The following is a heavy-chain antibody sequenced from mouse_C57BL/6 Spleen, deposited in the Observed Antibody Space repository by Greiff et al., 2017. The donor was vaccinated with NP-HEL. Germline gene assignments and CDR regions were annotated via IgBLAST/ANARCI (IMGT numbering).Heavy chain of an antibody. CDR2: IYPGDGDT. CDR3: ARSTPPGGWFAY. V-gene: IGHV1-82*01. CDR1: GYAFSSPW. J-gene: IGHJ3*01. Sequence: QVQLKQSGPELVKPGASVKISCKASGYAFSSPWMNWVKQRPGKGLEWIGRIYPGDGDTNYNGKFKGKATLTADKSSSTAYMQLSSLTSEDSAVYFCARSTPPGGWFAYWGQGTLVTVSA.